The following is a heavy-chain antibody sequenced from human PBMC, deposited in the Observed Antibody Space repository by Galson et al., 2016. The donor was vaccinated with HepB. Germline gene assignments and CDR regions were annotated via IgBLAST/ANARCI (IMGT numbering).Heavy chain of an antibody. CDR3: AINYDSRGWDWRGDFDV. V-gene: IGHV5-51*01. CDR1: GYSFVTHW. Sequence: QSGAEVKTPGESLKISCKGSGYSFVTHWIAWVRQMPGKGLEWMAITYPVDSDTTYSPSFQGRVSVSIDKSISTAYLQWSTLKASDTAMYFCAINYDSRGWDWRGDFDVWGQGTMVTVSS. D-gene: IGHD3-22*01. CDR2: TYPVDSDT. J-gene: IGHJ3*01.